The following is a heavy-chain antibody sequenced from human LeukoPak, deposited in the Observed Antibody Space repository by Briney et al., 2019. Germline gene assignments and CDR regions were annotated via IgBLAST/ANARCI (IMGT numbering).Heavy chain of an antibody. J-gene: IGHJ4*02. CDR1: GFTFSTYW. Sequence: PGGSLRLSCAASGFTFSTYWMTWVRQAPGKGLEYVSAISSNGGSTYYANSVKGRFTISRDNSKNTLYLQMGSLRAEDMAVYYCARGRGGYVNYWGQGTLVTVSS. D-gene: IGHD2-15*01. V-gene: IGHV3-64*01. CDR2: ISSNGGST. CDR3: ARGRGGYVNY.